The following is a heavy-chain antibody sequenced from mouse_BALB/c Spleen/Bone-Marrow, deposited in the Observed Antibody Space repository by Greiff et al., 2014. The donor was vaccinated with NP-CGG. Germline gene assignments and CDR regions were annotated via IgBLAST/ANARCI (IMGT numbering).Heavy chain of an antibody. V-gene: IGHV14-3*02. Sequence: EVKVEESGAELVKPGASVKLSCTASGFNIKDTYMHWVKQRPEQGLEWIGRIDPANGNTKYDPKFQGKATITADTSSNTAYLQPSSLTSEDTAVYYCARLGNYGPSYAMDYWGQGTSVTVSS. D-gene: IGHD2-1*01. J-gene: IGHJ4*01. CDR2: IDPANGNT. CDR3: ARLGNYGPSYAMDY. CDR1: GFNIKDTY.